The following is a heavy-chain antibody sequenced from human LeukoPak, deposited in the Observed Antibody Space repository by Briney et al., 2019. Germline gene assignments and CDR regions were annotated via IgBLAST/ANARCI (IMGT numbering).Heavy chain of an antibody. CDR3: ARDGMVRGVIIWDAFDI. D-gene: IGHD3-10*01. J-gene: IGHJ3*02. CDR2: IKQDGSEK. CDR1: RFTFSSYW. V-gene: IGHV3-7*01. Sequence: GGSLRLSCAASRFTFSSYWMSWVRQAPGKGLQWVANIKQDGSEKYYVDSVKDRFTISRDNAKNSLYLQMNSLRDEDTAVYYCARDGMVRGVIIWDAFDIWGQGTMVTVSS.